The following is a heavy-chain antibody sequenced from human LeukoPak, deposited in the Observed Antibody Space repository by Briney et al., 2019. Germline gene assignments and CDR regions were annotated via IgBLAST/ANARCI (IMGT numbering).Heavy chain of an antibody. J-gene: IGHJ4*02. CDR2: ISYDGSSK. CDR3: ARVAGAAAGLRFDY. CDR1: GFTFSTYA. V-gene: IGHV3-30*04. D-gene: IGHD6-13*01. Sequence: GGSLRLSCAASGFTFSTYAMHWVRQAPGKGLEWVAVISYDGSSKYYADSVKGRFTISRDNAKNSLYLQMNSLRAEDTAVYYCARVAGAAAGLRFDYWGQGTLVTVSS.